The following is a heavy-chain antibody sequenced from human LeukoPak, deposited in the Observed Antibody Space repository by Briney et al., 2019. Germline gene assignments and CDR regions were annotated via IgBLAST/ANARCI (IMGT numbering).Heavy chain of an antibody. V-gene: IGHV3-23*01. J-gene: IGHJ6*02. Sequence: GGSLRLSCAASGLTFSSYDMSWVRQAPGKGLEWVSTINDNGGSTYCADSVKGRFTISRDNSKSTLYLQMNSLRAEDTAVYYCAKQDGSSYYYYGMDVWGQGTTVTVSS. CDR3: AKQDGSSYYYYGMDV. D-gene: IGHD3-10*01. CDR1: GLTFSSYD. CDR2: INDNGGST.